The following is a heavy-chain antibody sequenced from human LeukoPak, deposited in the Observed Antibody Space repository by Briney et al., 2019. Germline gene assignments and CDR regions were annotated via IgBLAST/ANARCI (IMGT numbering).Heavy chain of an antibody. J-gene: IGHJ4*02. D-gene: IGHD3-22*01. CDR1: GFTFSSYG. CDR3: AKDLRLDSYDSSGWDY. Sequence: VRSLRLSCAASGFTFSSYGMHWVREAPGKGLEWVAVIWYDGSNKYYADSVKGRFTISRDNSKNTLYLQMNSLRAEDTAVYYCAKDLRLDSYDSSGWDYWGQGTLVTVSS. V-gene: IGHV3-33*06. CDR2: IWYDGSNK.